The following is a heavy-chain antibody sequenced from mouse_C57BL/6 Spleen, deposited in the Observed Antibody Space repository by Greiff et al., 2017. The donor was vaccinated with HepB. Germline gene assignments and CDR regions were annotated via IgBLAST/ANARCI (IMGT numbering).Heavy chain of an antibody. CDR2: ILPGSGST. CDR1: GYTFTGYW. CDR3: AREGQLRPSWFAY. J-gene: IGHJ3*01. D-gene: IGHD3-2*02. V-gene: IGHV1-9*01. Sequence: VQLQQSGAELMKPGDSVKLSCKATGYTFTGYWIEWVKQRPGHGLEWIGEILPGSGSTHYNEKFKGKATFTADTSSNTAYMQLSSLTTEDSAIYYCAREGQLRPSWFAYWGQGTLVTVSA.